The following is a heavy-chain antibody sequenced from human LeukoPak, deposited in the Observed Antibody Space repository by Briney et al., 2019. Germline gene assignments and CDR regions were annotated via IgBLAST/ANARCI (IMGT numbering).Heavy chain of an antibody. J-gene: IGHJ4*02. Sequence: GASVKVSCEASGYTFTGYYMHWVRQAPGQGLEWMGWINPNSGGTNYAQKFQGRVTMTRDTSISTAHMELSRLRSDDTAVYSCAREPSYYYDSSGYYSNDYWGQGTLVTVSS. D-gene: IGHD3-22*01. V-gene: IGHV1-2*02. CDR1: GYTFTGYY. CDR3: AREPSYYYDSSGYYSNDY. CDR2: INPNSGGT.